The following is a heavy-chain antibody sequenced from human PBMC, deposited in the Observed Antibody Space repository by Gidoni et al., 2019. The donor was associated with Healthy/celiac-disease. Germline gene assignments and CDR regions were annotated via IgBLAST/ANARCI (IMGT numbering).Heavy chain of an antibody. CDR2: IIPILGIA. D-gene: IGHD4-17*01. CDR3: ARDWGNDYGGNPPVP. V-gene: IGHV1-69*04. J-gene: IGHJ5*02. Sequence: QVPLVQSGAEVKKPGSSVKVSCKASGGTFSSYAISWVRQAPGQGLEWMGRIIPILGIANYAQKFQGRVTITADKSTSTAYMELSSLRSEDTAVYYCARDWGNDYGGNPPVPWGQGTLVTVSS. CDR1: GGTFSSYA.